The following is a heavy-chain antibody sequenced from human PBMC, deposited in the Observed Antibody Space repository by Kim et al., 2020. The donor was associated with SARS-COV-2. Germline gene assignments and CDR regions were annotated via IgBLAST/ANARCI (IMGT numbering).Heavy chain of an antibody. V-gene: IGHV3-30*07. D-gene: IGHD3-10*01. CDR3: ARFGLLGPYYYGMDV. J-gene: IGHJ6*02. Sequence: DSVKGRFTIARDKSKNTLYLQMNSLSAEDTAVYYCARFGLLGPYYYGMDVWGQGTTVTVSS.